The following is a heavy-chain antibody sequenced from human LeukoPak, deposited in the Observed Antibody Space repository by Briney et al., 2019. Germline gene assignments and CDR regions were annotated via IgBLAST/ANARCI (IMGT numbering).Heavy chain of an antibody. J-gene: IGHJ4*02. CDR3: TGGGSSWYVFDY. D-gene: IGHD6-13*01. CDR1: GGSISSSSYY. Sequence: SETPSLTCTVSGGSISSSSYYWGWIRQPPGKGLEWIGSIYYSGSTYYNPSLKSRVTISVDTSKNQFSLKLSSVTAADTAVYYCTGGGSSWYVFDYWGQGTLVTVSS. CDR2: IYYSGST. V-gene: IGHV4-39*05.